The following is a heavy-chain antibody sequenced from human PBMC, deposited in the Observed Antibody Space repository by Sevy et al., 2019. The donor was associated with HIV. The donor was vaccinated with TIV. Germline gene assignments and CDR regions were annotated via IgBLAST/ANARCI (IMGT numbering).Heavy chain of an antibody. CDR3: AQERNCGRDCLYFKH. Sequence: GGSLRLSCAASGFTFDDYTMHWVRQAPGKGLEWVSLINWNGDDTYYADSVKVRFTISSDNSRNSLYLQMNSLRTEDTALYYCAQERNCGRDCLYFKHWGQGTLVTVSS. D-gene: IGHD2-21*02. V-gene: IGHV3-43*01. J-gene: IGHJ1*01. CDR2: INWNGDDT. CDR1: GFTFDDYT.